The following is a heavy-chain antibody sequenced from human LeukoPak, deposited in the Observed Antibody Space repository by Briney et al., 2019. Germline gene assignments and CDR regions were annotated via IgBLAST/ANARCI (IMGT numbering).Heavy chain of an antibody. Sequence: SETLSLTCSVSGGSISSSSYYWGWIRQPPGKGLEWIGSIYYSGGTYYNPSLKSRVTISVDTSKNQFSLKLSSVTAADTAVYYCARVRRRSVAGTGTFDYWGQGTLVTVSS. D-gene: IGHD6-19*01. J-gene: IGHJ4*02. CDR3: ARVRRRSVAGTGTFDY. V-gene: IGHV4-39*07. CDR2: IYYSGGT. CDR1: GGSISSSSYY.